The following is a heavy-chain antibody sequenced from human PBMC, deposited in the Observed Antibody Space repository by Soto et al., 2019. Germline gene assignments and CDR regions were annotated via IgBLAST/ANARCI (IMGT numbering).Heavy chain of an antibody. CDR2: ISWNSGSI. J-gene: IGHJ6*02. Sequence: ERDTDISWNSGSIGYADSVKGRFTISRDNAKNSLYLQMNSLRAEDTALYYCAKDICFWDTANNEMYVCGLG. CDR3: AKDICFWDTANNEMYV. V-gene: IGHV3-9*01. D-gene: IGHD3-3*01.